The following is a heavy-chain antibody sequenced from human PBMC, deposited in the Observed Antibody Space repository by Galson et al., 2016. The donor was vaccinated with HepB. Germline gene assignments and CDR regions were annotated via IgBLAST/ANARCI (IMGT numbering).Heavy chain of an antibody. CDR1: GFTFSSYA. Sequence: SLRLFCAASGFTFSSYAMHWVRQAPGKGLEWVAVISYDGSSKYYADSVKGRFTISRDNSKNTLYVQMNSLNSEGTAVYYCARVSVVRRYFDLWGRGTLVTVSS. CDR2: ISYDGSSK. V-gene: IGHV3-30*04. J-gene: IGHJ2*01. D-gene: IGHD3-22*01. CDR3: ARVSVVRRYFDL.